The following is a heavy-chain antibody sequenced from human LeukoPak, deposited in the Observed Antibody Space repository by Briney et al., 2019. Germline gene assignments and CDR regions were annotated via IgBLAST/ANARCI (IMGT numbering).Heavy chain of an antibody. D-gene: IGHD5-24*01. CDR2: ISSSGSTI. CDR1: GFTFSSYE. Sequence: GGSLRLSCAASGFTFSSYEMNWVRQARGKGLEWVSYISSSGSTIYYADSVKGRFTISRDNAKNSLYLQMNSLRAEDTAVYYCARDYKLSSGYYYGMDVWGQGTTVTVSS. CDR3: ARDYKLSSGYYYGMDV. V-gene: IGHV3-48*03. J-gene: IGHJ6*02.